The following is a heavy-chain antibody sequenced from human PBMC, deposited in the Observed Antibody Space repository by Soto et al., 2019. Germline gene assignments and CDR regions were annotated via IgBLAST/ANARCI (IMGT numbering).Heavy chain of an antibody. CDR2: ISGSGTST. Sequence: PGGSLRLSCAASGFTFSSYAMSWVRQAPGEGLEWVSAISGSGTSTYYADSVKGRFTISRDNSKNTLYLQMNSLRAEDTAVYYCAKQSDIVATLFDYWGQGTLVTVSS. V-gene: IGHV3-23*01. CDR3: AKQSDIVATLFDY. J-gene: IGHJ4*02. CDR1: GFTFSSYA. D-gene: IGHD5-12*01.